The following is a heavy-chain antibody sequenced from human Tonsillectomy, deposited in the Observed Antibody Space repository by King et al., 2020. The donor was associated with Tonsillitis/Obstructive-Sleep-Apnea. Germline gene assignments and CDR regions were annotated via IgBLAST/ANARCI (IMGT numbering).Heavy chain of an antibody. Sequence: QLVQSGAEVKKPGASVKVSCKASGYTFTNYAMHWVRQAPGHSLEWRGWINAGTGYTKYSQNFQGRVAITRDTSASTAYMELSSLRSEDTAIYYCARDRNYFDFWGQGTLVTVSS. CDR2: INAGTGYT. CDR1: GYTFTNYA. V-gene: IGHV1-3*01. CDR3: ARDRNYFDF. J-gene: IGHJ4*02.